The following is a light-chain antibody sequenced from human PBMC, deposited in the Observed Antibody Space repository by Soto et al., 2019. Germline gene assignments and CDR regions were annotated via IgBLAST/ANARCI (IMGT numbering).Light chain of an antibody. CDR2: RID. J-gene: IGLJ3*02. V-gene: IGLV1-47*01. CDR1: SSNIGSNY. Sequence: QLVLTQPPSASGTPGQRVTISCSGSSSNIGSNYVYWYQQLPGTAPKLLIYRIDQRPSGVPDRFSGSKSGTSASLAISGLRSEDEADYYCAAWDDSLSGWVFGGGTKLTVL. CDR3: AAWDDSLSGWV.